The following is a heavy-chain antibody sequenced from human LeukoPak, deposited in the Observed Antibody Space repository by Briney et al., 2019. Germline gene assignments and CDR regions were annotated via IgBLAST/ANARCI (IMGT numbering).Heavy chain of an antibody. V-gene: IGHV5-51*01. CDR2: IYPGDSDT. CDR3: ARPRSSGWPYYSDAFDI. Sequence: LGESLKISCKGSGYSFTSYWIGWVRQMPGKGLEWMGIIYPGDSDTRYSPSFQGQVTISADKSISTAYLQWSSLKASDTAMYYCARPRSSGWPYYSDAFDIWGQGTMVTVSS. D-gene: IGHD6-19*01. CDR1: GYSFTSYW. J-gene: IGHJ3*02.